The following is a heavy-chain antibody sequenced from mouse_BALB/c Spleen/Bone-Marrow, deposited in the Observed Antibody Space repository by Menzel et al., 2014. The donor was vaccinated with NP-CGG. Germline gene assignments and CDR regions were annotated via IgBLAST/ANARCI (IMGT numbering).Heavy chain of an antibody. CDR1: GYTFTTYW. V-gene: IGHV1S81*02. D-gene: IGHD2-14*01. J-gene: IGHJ3*01. CDR3: ARDYGYGAGFAWFVY. CDR2: INPSNGRT. Sequence: QVQLQQFGAELVKPGASVKLSCRASGYTFTTYWMHWVKQRPGQGLEWIGEINPSNGRTNYNEKSKSKATLTVDKSSSTTYMQLSSLTSEDSAVYCCARDYGYGAGFAWFVYWGQGTLVTVSA.